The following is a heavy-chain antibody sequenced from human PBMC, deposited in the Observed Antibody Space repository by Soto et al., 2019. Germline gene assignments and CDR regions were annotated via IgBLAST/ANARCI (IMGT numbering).Heavy chain of an antibody. CDR2: TYHSGNT. CDR3: ARVPDY. V-gene: IGHV4-30-2*01. Sequence: PSETLSLTCGVSGDTISTGGYSWAWIRQPPGKGLEWIGHTYHSGNTYYNPSLKSRVTISIDSSKNQFSLKLSSVTAADTAVYYCARVPDYWGQGILVTVSS. CDR1: GDTISTGGYS. J-gene: IGHJ4*02. D-gene: IGHD2-2*01.